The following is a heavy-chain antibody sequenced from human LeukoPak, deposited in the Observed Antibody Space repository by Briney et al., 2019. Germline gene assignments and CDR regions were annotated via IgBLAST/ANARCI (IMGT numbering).Heavy chain of an antibody. CDR2: ISGSGGRT. V-gene: IGHV3-23*01. D-gene: IGHD3-9*01. CDR3: AKATYYDILMEGNWFDP. Sequence: GGSLRLSCAASGFTFSSYGMSWVRQAPGKGLEWVSGISGSGGRTYYADSVKGRFTISRDNSKNTLYLQMNSLRAEDTAVYYCAKATYYDILMEGNWFDPWGQGTLVTVSS. J-gene: IGHJ5*02. CDR1: GFTFSSYG.